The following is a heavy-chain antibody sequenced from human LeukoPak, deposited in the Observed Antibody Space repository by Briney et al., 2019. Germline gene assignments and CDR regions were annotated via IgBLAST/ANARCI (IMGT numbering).Heavy chain of an antibody. CDR2: MNPNSGNT. D-gene: IGHD3-22*01. J-gene: IGHJ4*02. CDR1: GYTFTSYD. Sequence: ASVKVSCKASGYTFTSYDINWVRQATGQGLEWMGWMNPNSGNTGYAQKFQGRVTMTRNTSISTAYMELSSLRSEDTAVYYCASASWDYYDSSGSQTDYWGQGTLVTVSS. V-gene: IGHV1-8*01. CDR3: ASASWDYYDSSGSQTDY.